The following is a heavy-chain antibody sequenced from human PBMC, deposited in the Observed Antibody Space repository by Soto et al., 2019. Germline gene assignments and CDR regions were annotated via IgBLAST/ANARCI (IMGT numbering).Heavy chain of an antibody. CDR2: ISGSGGST. V-gene: IGHV3-23*01. Sequence: GGSLRLSCAASGFTFSSYAMSWVRQAPGKGLEWVSAISGSGGSTYYADSVKGRFTISRDNSKNTLYLQMNSLRAEDMAVYYCAKGACGGDCYYYFDYWGQGTLVTVSS. J-gene: IGHJ4*02. D-gene: IGHD2-21*02. CDR1: GFTFSSYA. CDR3: AKGACGGDCYYYFDY.